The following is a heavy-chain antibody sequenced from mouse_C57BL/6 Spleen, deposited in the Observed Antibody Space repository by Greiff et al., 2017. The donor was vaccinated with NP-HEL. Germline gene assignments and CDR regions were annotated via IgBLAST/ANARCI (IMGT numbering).Heavy chain of an antibody. Sequence: VQLQQSGAELVRPGTSVKVSCKASGYAFTNYLIEWVKQRPGQGLEWIGVINPGSGGTNYNEKFKGKATLTADKSSSTAYMQLSSLTSEDSAVYYCARRYYGNYNWYFEVWGTGTTVTVSS. CDR3: ARRYYGNYNWYFEV. CDR1: GYAFTNYL. CDR2: INPGSGGT. V-gene: IGHV1-54*01. D-gene: IGHD2-1*01. J-gene: IGHJ1*03.